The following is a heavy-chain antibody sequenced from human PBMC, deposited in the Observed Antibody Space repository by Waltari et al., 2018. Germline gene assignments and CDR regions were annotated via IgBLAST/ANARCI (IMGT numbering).Heavy chain of an antibody. Sequence: QVQLQESGPGLVKPSQTLSLACTVSGGSIGSGNYHWSWIRQPAGKGLEWIGRIYNSGSTNYNPSLKSRVTRSLDMSKNQFSLNLSSVAATDTAVYYCARLTYYYYMDVWGKGTTVTVSS. V-gene: IGHV4-61*02. CDR3: ARLTYYYYMDV. D-gene: IGHD7-27*01. CDR1: GGSIGSGNYH. CDR2: IYNSGST. J-gene: IGHJ6*03.